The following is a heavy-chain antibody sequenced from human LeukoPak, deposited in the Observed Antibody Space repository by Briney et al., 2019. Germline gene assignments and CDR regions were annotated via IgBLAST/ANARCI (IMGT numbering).Heavy chain of an antibody. CDR1: GGSISSSAYY. CDR2: INYSGST. J-gene: IGHJ4*02. Sequence: PSEALSLTCTVSGGSISSSAYYWGWIRQPPGKGLEWIGNINYSGSTYYNPSLKSRVTISVDTSKNQFSLNLSSVTAADTAVYYCARRTGGSSSIDYWGQGSLVTVSS. V-gene: IGHV4-39*01. D-gene: IGHD6-6*01. CDR3: ARRTGGSSSIDY.